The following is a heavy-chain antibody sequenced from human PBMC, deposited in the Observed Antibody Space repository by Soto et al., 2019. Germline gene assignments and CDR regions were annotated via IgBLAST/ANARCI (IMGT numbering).Heavy chain of an antibody. CDR3: AREYSSSLLYYGIDV. Sequence: EVQLVESGGGLVQPGGSLRLSCAASGFTFSSYSMNWVRQAPGKGLEWVSYISSSSSTIYYADSVKGRFTISRDNAKNSLYLQMNSLRDEDTAVYYCAREYSSSLLYYGIDVWGQGTTVTVSS. V-gene: IGHV3-48*02. D-gene: IGHD6-6*01. J-gene: IGHJ6*02. CDR2: ISSSSSTI. CDR1: GFTFSSYS.